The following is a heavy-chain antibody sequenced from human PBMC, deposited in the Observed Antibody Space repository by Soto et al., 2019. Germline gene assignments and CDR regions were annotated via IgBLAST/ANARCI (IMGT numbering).Heavy chain of an antibody. D-gene: IGHD3-22*01. J-gene: IGHJ4*02. CDR2: IYYSGST. CDR1: GGSISSYY. Sequence: ASETLSLTCTVSGGSISSYYWSWIRQPPGKGLEWIGYIYYSGSTNYNPSLKSRVTISVDTSKNQFSLKLSSVTAADTAVYYCARRLYDSSGHYFDYWGQGTLVTVSS. CDR3: ARRLYDSSGHYFDY. V-gene: IGHV4-59*01.